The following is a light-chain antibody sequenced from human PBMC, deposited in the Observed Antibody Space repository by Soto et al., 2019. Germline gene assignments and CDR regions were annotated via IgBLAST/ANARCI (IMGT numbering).Light chain of an antibody. CDR1: SSNIGSNS. Sequence: QLVLTQPPSASGTPGQRVTISCSGSSSNIGSNSVSWYQHLQGRAPKLLIYSNNQRPSGVPERFSGSKSGTSASLAISGLQSEDEADYYCAAWDDSRNVEFGEGTKVTVL. V-gene: IGLV1-44*01. CDR2: SNN. CDR3: AAWDDSRNVE. J-gene: IGLJ2*01.